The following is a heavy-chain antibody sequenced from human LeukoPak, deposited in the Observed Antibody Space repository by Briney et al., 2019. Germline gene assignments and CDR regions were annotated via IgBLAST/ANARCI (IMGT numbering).Heavy chain of an antibody. CDR1: GDSITTNNYY. V-gene: IGHV4-61*02. CDR2: IYASGNT. CDR3: ARDFDSPMAFDI. J-gene: IGHJ3*02. D-gene: IGHD3-9*01. Sequence: PSQTLSLTCTVSGDSITTNNYYWSWIRQPAGKGPEWIGRIYASGNTNYNPSLKSRVTISVDTSKNQFSLRLSSVTAADTAVYYCARDFDSPMAFDIWGQGTMATVSS.